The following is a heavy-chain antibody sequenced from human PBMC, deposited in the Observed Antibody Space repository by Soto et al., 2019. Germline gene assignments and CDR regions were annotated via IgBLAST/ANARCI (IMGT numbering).Heavy chain of an antibody. V-gene: IGHV4-31*03. Sequence: PSETLSLTCTVPGGSISSGGYYWSWIRQHPGKGLEWIGYIYYSGSTYYNPSLKSRVTISVDTSKNQFSLKLSSVTAADTAVYYCAREYGDYFDYWGQGTLVTVSS. CDR2: IYYSGST. D-gene: IGHD4-17*01. CDR3: AREYGDYFDY. J-gene: IGHJ4*02. CDR1: GGSISSGGYY.